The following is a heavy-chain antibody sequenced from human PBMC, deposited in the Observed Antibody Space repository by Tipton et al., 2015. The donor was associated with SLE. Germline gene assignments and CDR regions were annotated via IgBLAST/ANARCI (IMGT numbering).Heavy chain of an antibody. J-gene: IGHJ2*01. D-gene: IGHD3-3*01. V-gene: IGHV4-31*03. CDR1: GGSISSGGYY. CDR3: AREAYYDFWSGYSPRVWYFDL. CDR2: IYYSGST. Sequence: LRLSCTVSGGSISSGGYYWSWIRQHPGKGLEWIGYIYYSGSTNYNPSLKSRVTISVDTSKNQLSLKLSSVTAADTAVYYCAREAYYDFWSGYSPRVWYFDLWGRGTLVTVSS.